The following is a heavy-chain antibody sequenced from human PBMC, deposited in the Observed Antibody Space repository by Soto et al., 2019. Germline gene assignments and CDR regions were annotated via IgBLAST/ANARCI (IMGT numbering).Heavy chain of an antibody. CDR2: ISAYNGNT. J-gene: IGHJ4*02. CDR1: GYTFTSYG. V-gene: IGHV1-18*01. D-gene: IGHD2-15*01. Sequence: ASVKVSCKASGYTFTSYGISWVRQAPGQGLEWMGWISAYNGNTNYAQKFQGRVTMTRDTSTSTVYMELSSLRSEDTAVYYCAMGYCSGGSCYSGYWGQGTLVTVSS. CDR3: AMGYCSGGSCYSGY.